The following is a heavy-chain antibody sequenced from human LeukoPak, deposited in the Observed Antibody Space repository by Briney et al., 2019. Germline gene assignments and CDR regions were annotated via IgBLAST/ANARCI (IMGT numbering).Heavy chain of an antibody. CDR1: GYTFTSYG. CDR2: ISAYNGNT. Sequence: ASVKVSCKASGYTFTSYGISWVRQAPGQGLEWMGWISAYNGNTNYAQKLQGRVTMTTDTSTSTAYMELRSLRSDDTAVYYCARDSYSSGWYHLTDCWGQGTLVTVSS. V-gene: IGHV1-18*01. CDR3: ARDSYSSGWYHLTDC. D-gene: IGHD6-19*01. J-gene: IGHJ4*02.